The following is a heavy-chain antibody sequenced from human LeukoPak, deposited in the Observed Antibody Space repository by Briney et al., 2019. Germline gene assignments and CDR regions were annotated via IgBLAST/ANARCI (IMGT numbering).Heavy chain of an antibody. CDR3: ARFRLAGEGEYYFDY. CDR1: GFSFSSYG. CDR2: ISTDGSTT. J-gene: IGHJ4*02. V-gene: IGHV3-74*01. D-gene: IGHD7-27*01. Sequence: GGSLRLSCAASGFSFSSYGMHWVRQAPGKGLVWVSRISTDGSTTACADSVKGRFTISRDNAKNTLYLQMNSLRVEDTAVYYCARFRLAGEGEYYFDYWGRGSLVTVSS.